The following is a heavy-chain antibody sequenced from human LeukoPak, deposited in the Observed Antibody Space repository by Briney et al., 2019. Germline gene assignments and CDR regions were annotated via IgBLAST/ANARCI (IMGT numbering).Heavy chain of an antibody. Sequence: ASVKVSCKASGYTFTSYGISWVRQAPGQGLEWMGWISAYNGNTNYAQKLQGRVTMTTDTSTSTAYMELRSLRSDDTAVYYCARSGPPYCSSTSCYTGDYWGQGTLVTVSS. V-gene: IGHV1-18*01. CDR3: ARSGPPYCSSTSCYTGDY. D-gene: IGHD2-2*02. CDR2: ISAYNGNT. CDR1: GYTFTSYG. J-gene: IGHJ4*02.